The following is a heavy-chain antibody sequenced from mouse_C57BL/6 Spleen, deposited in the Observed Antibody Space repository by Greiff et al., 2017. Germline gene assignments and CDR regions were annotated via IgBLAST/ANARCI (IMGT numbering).Heavy chain of an antibody. CDR1: GYTFTDYY. D-gene: IGHD2-4*01. V-gene: IGHV1-19*01. J-gene: IGHJ2*01. CDR3: AIPYDYVGSFDY. CDR2: INPYNGGP. Sequence: ELPLQQSGPVLVKPGASVKMSCRASGYTFTDYYMNWVKQSHGKRLEWIGVINPYNGGPSYNQKFKGKATLTVDKSSSPAYMELNSLTSEDSAVYYCAIPYDYVGSFDYWGQGTTLTVSS.